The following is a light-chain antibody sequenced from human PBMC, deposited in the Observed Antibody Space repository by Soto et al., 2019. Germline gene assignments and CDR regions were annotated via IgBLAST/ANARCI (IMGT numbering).Light chain of an antibody. V-gene: IGKV1-39*01. CDR2: AAT. J-gene: IGKJ1*01. CDR3: QQYNNWPPGT. Sequence: DIQMTQSPSSLFASVGDRVTITCRASQSISAYLNWYQQRPGKAPSLLIYAATRLHSGVPSRFSGSGSGTEFTLTISSLQSEDFAVYYCQQYNNWPPGTFGQGTKVEIK. CDR1: QSISAY.